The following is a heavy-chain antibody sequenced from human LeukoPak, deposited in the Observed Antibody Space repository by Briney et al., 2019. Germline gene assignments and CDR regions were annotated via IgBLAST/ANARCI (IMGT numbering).Heavy chain of an antibody. CDR1: GFTFSSYG. D-gene: IGHD2-15*01. CDR3: AKPKGISPDY. V-gene: IGHV3-23*01. Sequence: PGGSLRLSCAASGFTFSSYGMHWVRQAPGKGLEWASAISGSGNSTYYVDFVKGRFTISRDNSRNTLYLQMNSLRAEDTAVYYCAKPKGISPDYWGQGTLVTVSS. CDR2: ISGSGNST. J-gene: IGHJ4*02.